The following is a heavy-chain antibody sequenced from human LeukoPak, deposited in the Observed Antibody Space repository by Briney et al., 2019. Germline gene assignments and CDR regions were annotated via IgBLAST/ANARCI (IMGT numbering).Heavy chain of an antibody. CDR2: ISHSGNT. CDR1: GDSLNKYF. Sequence: SETLSLTCTVSGDSLNKYFWSSLPHTPGKGLERNGYISHSGNTNYHPSLKSRVTTSLDKSNNQFSLRLSSVTAADTAVYYCARAGPENLNWRYYIDFWGQGILVTVSS. J-gene: IGHJ4*02. CDR3: ARAGPENLNWRYYIDF. D-gene: IGHD1-1*01. V-gene: IGHV4-59*01.